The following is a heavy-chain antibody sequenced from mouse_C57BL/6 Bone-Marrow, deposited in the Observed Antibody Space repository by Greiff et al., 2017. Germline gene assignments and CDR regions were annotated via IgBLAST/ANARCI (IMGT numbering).Heavy chain of an antibody. CDR1: GFTFSSYG. CDR3: ARNWDFDY. J-gene: IGHJ2*01. Sequence: DVKLVESGGDLVKPGGSLKLSCAASGFTFSSYGMSWVRQTPDKRLEWVATISSGGSYTYYPDSVKGRFTISRDNAKNTLYRQMSSLKSEDTAMYYCARNWDFDYWGQGTTLTVSS. D-gene: IGHD4-1*01. V-gene: IGHV5-6*02. CDR2: ISSGGSYT.